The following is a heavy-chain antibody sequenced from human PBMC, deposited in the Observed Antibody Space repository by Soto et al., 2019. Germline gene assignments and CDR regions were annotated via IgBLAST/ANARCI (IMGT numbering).Heavy chain of an antibody. D-gene: IGHD3-22*01. V-gene: IGHV2-70*01. Sequence: SGPTLVNPXQTLTLTCTFSGFSLSTSGMCVSWIRQPPGKALEWLALIDWDDDKYYSTSLKTRLTISKDTSKNQVVLTMTNMDPVDTATYYCARVINYYQLYYFDYWGQGTLVTVSS. CDR3: ARVINYYQLYYFDY. J-gene: IGHJ4*02. CDR1: GFSLSTSGMC. CDR2: IDWDDDK.